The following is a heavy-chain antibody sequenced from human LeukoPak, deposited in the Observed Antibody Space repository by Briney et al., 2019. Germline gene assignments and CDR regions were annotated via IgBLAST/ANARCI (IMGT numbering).Heavy chain of an antibody. J-gene: IGHJ6*03. CDR2: IGNKAYGGTT. CDR1: GFTFSSYA. Sequence: GGSLRLSCAASGFTFSSYAMSWVRQAPGKGLGWVCFIGNKAYGGTTVHAASVKGRFTISRDDSKSIAYLQMNNLKTEDTAVYYCTRSVVVSHPYFYYYMDVWGKGTTVTVSS. CDR3: TRSVVVSHPYFYYYMDV. V-gene: IGHV3-49*04. D-gene: IGHD2-15*01.